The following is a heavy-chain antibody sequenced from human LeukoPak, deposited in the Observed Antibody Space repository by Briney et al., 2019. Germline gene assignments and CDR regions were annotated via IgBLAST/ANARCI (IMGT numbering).Heavy chain of an antibody. D-gene: IGHD3-22*01. J-gene: IGHJ4*02. CDR2: IKQDGSEK. CDR1: GFTFSSYW. V-gene: IGHV3-7*01. CDR3: ARDYYDSSGYTLRAN. Sequence: GGSLRLSCAASGFTFSSYWMSWVRQAPGKGLEWVANIKQDGSEKYYVDSVKGRFTISRDNAKNSLCLQMNSLRAEDTAVYYCARDYYDSSGYTLRANWGQGTLVTVSS.